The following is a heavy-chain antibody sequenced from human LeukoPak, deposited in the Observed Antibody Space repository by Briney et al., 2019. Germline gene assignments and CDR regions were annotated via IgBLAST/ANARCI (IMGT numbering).Heavy chain of an antibody. CDR2: ISYNSVTI. CDR3: AKRNYGDYGLDY. Sequence: GGSLRLSYAASGFTFDDYAMHWVRQAPGKGLEWVSSISYNSVTIAYADSVKGRFTISRDNAKNSLYLQMNSLRAEDTALYYCAKRNYGDYGLDYWGQGTLVTVSS. CDR1: GFTFDDYA. J-gene: IGHJ4*02. D-gene: IGHD4-17*01. V-gene: IGHV3-9*01.